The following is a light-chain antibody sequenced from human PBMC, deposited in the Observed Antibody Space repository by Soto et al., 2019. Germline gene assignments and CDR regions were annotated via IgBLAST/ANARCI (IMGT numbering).Light chain of an antibody. Sequence: IQMTQSPSTLSASVGDRVTITSRASRSLQTWLAWYQQQPGKVPKLLIYQASSLQNGVQARFIGSGSGTESTLTIRSLQPDDVATYYCQQYTCLWTCGPGTKVDIK. CDR2: QAS. J-gene: IGKJ1*01. V-gene: IGKV1-5*03. CDR3: QQYTCLWT. CDR1: RSLQTW.